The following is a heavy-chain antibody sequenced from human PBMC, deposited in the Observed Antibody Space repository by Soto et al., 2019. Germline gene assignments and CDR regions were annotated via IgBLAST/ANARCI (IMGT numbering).Heavy chain of an antibody. Sequence: QVQLVESGGGVVQPGRSLRLSCAASGFTFSSYAMHWVRQAPGKGLEWVALIAYDGSNKYYADSVKGRFTISRDNSKNTRYVQMNSLKTEDPDDHYCAKNVPRCRYLDRLDYWGQGTLVTVCS. CDR3: AKNVPRCRYLDRLDY. V-gene: IGHV3-30-3*02. D-gene: IGHD2-2*02. J-gene: IGHJ4*02. CDR2: IAYDGSNK. CDR1: GFTFSSYA.